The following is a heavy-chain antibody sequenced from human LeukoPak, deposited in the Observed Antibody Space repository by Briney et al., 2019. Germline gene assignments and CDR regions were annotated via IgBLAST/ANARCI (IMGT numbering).Heavy chain of an antibody. Sequence: PSETLSLTCTVSGGSISSYYWSWIRQPPGKGLEWIGYIYYSGSTNYNPSLKSRVTISVDRSKNQFSLKLSSVTAADTAVYYCARVMRERFLEWLDYWGQGTLVTVSS. CDR1: GGSISSYY. D-gene: IGHD3-3*01. J-gene: IGHJ4*02. V-gene: IGHV4-59*12. CDR3: ARVMRERFLEWLDY. CDR2: IYYSGST.